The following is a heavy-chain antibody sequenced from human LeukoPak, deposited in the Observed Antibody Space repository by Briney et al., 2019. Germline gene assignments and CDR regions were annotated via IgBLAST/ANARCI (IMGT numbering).Heavy chain of an antibody. CDR2: ISSSSSYI. J-gene: IGHJ4*02. CDR1: GFTFSSYS. V-gene: IGHV3-21*01. Sequence: GGSLRLSCAASGFTFSSYSMNWVRQAPGKGLEWVSSISSSSSYIYYADSVKGRFTISRDNAKNSLYLQMNSLRAEDTAVYYCAREVLGYCSGGSSYSGGDYWGQGTLVTVSS. D-gene: IGHD2-15*01. CDR3: AREVLGYCSGGSSYSGGDY.